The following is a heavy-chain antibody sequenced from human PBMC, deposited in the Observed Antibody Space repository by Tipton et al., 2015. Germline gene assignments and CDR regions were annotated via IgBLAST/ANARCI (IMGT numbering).Heavy chain of an antibody. CDR3: AKDRTVLLWFGEFGSFDM. V-gene: IGHV3-23*01. Sequence: SLRLSCAASGFTFSSYTMSWVRQAPGKGLEWVSAISGSGGGTYYADSVKGRFTISRDNSKNTLYLQMNSLRAEDTAVYYCAKDRTVLLWFGEFGSFDMWGQGTMVTVSS. J-gene: IGHJ3*02. D-gene: IGHD3-10*01. CDR1: GFTFSSYT. CDR2: ISGSGGGT.